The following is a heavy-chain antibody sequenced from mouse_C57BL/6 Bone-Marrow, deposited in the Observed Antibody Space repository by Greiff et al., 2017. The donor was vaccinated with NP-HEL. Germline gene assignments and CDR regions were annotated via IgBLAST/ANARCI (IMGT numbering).Heavy chain of an antibody. CDR3: ARYGGSSHYYAMDY. J-gene: IGHJ4*01. CDR1: GYTFTSYW. CDR2: IHPNSGST. V-gene: IGHV1-64*01. Sequence: QVQLQQPGAELVKPGASVKLSCKASGYTFTSYWMHWVKQRPGQGLEWIGMIHPNSGSTNYNEKFKSKATLTVDKSSSTAYMQLSSLTSEDSAVYYCARYGGSSHYYAMDYWGQGTSVTVSS. D-gene: IGHD1-1*02.